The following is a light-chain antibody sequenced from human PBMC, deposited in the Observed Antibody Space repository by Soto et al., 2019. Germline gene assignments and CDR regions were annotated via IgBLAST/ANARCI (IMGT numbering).Light chain of an antibody. CDR1: QSVNSY. Sequence: EIMMTQSPATLSVSPGERATLSCRASQSVNSYLAWYQQKPGQAPRLLIYGASTRATGIPARFSGSGSGTEFTLTISSLQSEDFAVYYCQQYNNWPMYTFGQGTKLEIK. V-gene: IGKV3-15*01. CDR3: QQYNNWPMYT. J-gene: IGKJ2*01. CDR2: GAS.